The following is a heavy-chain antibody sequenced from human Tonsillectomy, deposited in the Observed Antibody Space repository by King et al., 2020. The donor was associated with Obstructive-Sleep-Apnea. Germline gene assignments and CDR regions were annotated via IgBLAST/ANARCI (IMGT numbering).Heavy chain of an antibody. CDR3: AGGITIFPDYAMDV. CDR2: LYYSGST. J-gene: IGHJ6*02. Sequence: VQLQESGPGLVQPSETLSLTCTVSGVSISTYFWSWLRQPPGKGLESIGYLYYSGSTNYNPSLKSRVTISIDTSKNQFSLKLSSVTAADTAVYYCAGGITIFPDYAMDVWGQGTTVIVSS. V-gene: IGHV4-59*08. CDR1: GVSISTYF. D-gene: IGHD3-9*01.